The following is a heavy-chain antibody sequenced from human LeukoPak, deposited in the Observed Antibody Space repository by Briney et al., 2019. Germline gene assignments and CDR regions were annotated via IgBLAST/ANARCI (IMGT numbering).Heavy chain of an antibody. D-gene: IGHD3-10*01. CDR2: ISSSSTTI. CDR1: GFTFSSYS. V-gene: IGHV3-48*01. CDR3: AKGNLWFGGSFDY. Sequence: GSLRLSCAASGFTFSSYSMNWVRQAPGKGLECVSYISSSSTTIYYADSVKGRFTISRDNSKNTLYLQMNSLRAEDTAVYYCAKGNLWFGGSFDYWGQGTLVTVSS. J-gene: IGHJ4*02.